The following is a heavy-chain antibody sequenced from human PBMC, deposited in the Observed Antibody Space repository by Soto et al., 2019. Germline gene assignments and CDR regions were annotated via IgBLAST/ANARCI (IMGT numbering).Heavy chain of an antibody. CDR2: IIPILGIA. CDR3: ARDPGGSSSPVLDP. Sequence: GASVKVSCKASGGTFSSYTISWVRQAPGQGLEWMGRIIPILGIANYAQKFQGRVTITADKSTSTAYMELSSLRSGDTAVYYCARDPGGSSSPVLDPWGQGTLVTVSS. V-gene: IGHV1-69*04. D-gene: IGHD6-13*01. J-gene: IGHJ5*02. CDR1: GGTFSSYT.